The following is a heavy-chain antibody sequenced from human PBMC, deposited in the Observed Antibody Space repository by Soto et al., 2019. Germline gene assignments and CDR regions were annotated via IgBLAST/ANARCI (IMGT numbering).Heavy chain of an antibody. V-gene: IGHV4-59*01. CDR3: ARYCSSTSCYQYYYYGMDV. D-gene: IGHD2-2*01. CDR1: GGSISSYY. Sequence: ETLSLSCTVSGGSISSYYWSWIRQPPGKGLEWIGYIYYSGSTNYNPSLKSRVTISVDTSKNQFSLKLSSVTAADTAVYYCARYCSSTSCYQYYYYGMDVWGQGTTVTVSS. J-gene: IGHJ6*02. CDR2: IYYSGST.